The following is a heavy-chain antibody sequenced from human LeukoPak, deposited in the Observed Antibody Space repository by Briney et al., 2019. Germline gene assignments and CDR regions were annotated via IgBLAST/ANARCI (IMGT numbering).Heavy chain of an antibody. CDR2: ISAYNGNT. CDR3: ARSIAARQILDY. J-gene: IGHJ4*02. Sequence: SVKLSCKASGYPFTSYGITWVRQAPGQGLEWMGWISAYNGNTNYAQKLQGRVTMTTDTSTSTAYMELRSLRSDDTAVYYCARSIAARQILDYWGQGTLVTVSS. CDR1: GYPFTSYG. D-gene: IGHD6-6*01. V-gene: IGHV1-18*01.